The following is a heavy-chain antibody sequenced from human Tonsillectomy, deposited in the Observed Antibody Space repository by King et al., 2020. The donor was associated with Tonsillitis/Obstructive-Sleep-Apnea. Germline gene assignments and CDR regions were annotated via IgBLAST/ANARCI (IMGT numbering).Heavy chain of an antibody. CDR2: ISVSSRFI. J-gene: IGHJ4*02. CDR3: ARPENSGDFDY. V-gene: IGHV3-21*01. D-gene: IGHD6-19*01. Sequence: VQLVESGGGLVKPGGSLRLSCATSGFTFTDYSMNWVRQAPGKGLEWVESISVSSRFIYYADSVKGRFTISRDNAKNSLYLQMNSLRPEDTAVYYCARPENSGDFDYWGQGALVTVSS. CDR1: GFTFTDYS.